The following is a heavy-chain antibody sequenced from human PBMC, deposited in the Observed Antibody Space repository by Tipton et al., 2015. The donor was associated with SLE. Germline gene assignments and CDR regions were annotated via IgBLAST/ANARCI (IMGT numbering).Heavy chain of an antibody. V-gene: IGHV1-69*06. CDR3: ARWAGSNWYGPFDY. J-gene: IGHJ4*02. D-gene: IGHD6-13*01. CDR2: IIPAIGAP. CDR1: GDSFSTYY. Sequence: QLVQSGAEVKKPGSSVKVSCKASGDSFSTYYINWVRQAPGRGLEWMGGIIPAIGAPNFAQKFQGRLTITADKSTSTVYMELNSLISDDTAFYYCARWAGSNWYGPFDYWGQGTLVTVSS.